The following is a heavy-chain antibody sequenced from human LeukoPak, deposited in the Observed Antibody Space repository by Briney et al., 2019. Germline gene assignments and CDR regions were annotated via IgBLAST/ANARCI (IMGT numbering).Heavy chain of an antibody. CDR2: ISNSGSTI. CDR3: AKDVAPDSGWDLDY. V-gene: IGHV3-11*01. Sequence: GGSLRLSCAASGFTFSDYYMSWIRQAPGKGLEWVAYISNSGSTIYCADSVKGRFTISRDNAKNSLYLQMNSLRAEDTAVYYCAKDVAPDSGWDLDYWGQGTLVTVSS. D-gene: IGHD6-19*01. CDR1: GFTFSDYY. J-gene: IGHJ4*02.